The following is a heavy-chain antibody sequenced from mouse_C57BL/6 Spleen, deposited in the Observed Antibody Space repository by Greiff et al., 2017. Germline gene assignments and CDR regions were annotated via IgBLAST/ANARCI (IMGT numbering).Heavy chain of an antibody. J-gene: IGHJ4*01. CDR1: GYTFTSYW. CDR3: ASNYGSGYAMDY. CDR2: IDPSDSET. D-gene: IGHD1-1*01. Sequence: QVQLQQPGAELVRPGSSVKLSCKASGYTFTSYWMHWVKQRPIQGLEWIGNIDPSDSETHYNQKFKDKATLTVDKSSSTAYMQLSSLTSEDSAVYYCASNYGSGYAMDYWGQGTSVTVSS. V-gene: IGHV1-52*01.